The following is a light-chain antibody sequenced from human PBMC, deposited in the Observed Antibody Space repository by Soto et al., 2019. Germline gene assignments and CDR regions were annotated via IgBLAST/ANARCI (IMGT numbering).Light chain of an antibody. CDR1: QGISSY. CDR2: AAS. CDR3: QQYYSYPLMYT. J-gene: IGKJ2*01. Sequence: ALRMTQSPSSFSASTGDRVTITCRASQGISSYLAWYQQKPGKAPKLLIYAASTLQSGVPSRFSGSGSGTDFTLTISCLQSEDFATYYCQQYYSYPLMYTFGQGTKLEIK. V-gene: IGKV1-8*01.